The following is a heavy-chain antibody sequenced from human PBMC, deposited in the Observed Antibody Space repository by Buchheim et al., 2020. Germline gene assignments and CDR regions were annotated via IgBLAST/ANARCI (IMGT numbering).Heavy chain of an antibody. CDR1: GFTSSNFW. J-gene: IGHJ4*02. CDR2: IRQDGSEM. Sequence: EVQLVESGGGLVQPGGSLRLSCAASGFTSSNFWMTWVRQAPGKGLEWVANIRQDGSEMYYVDSVKGRFTISRNNAKYSVYLQMNSLRAEDTAVYYCAGGRAADYWGRGTL. V-gene: IGHV3-7*01. CDR3: AGGRAADY. D-gene: IGHD6-25*01.